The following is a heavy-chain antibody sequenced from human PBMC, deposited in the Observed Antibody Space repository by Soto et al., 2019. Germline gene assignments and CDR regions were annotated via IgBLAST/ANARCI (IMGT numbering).Heavy chain of an antibody. CDR3: ARFYGEDAFDI. CDR2: IIPILGIA. D-gene: IGHD3-10*01. J-gene: IGHJ3*02. V-gene: IGHV1-69*02. Sequence: QVQLVQSGAEVKKPGSSVKVSCKASGGTFSSYTISWVRQAPGQGLEWMGRIIPILGIANYEQKVQGRVTMTADKTTSTAYMELSSRRSEDTAVYYCARFYGEDAFDIWGQGTMVTVSS. CDR1: GGTFSSYT.